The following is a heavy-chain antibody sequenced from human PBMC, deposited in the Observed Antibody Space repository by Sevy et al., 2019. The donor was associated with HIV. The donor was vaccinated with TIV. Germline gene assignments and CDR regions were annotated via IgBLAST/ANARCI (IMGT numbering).Heavy chain of an antibody. CDR3: ARATAGTAPHYSYYTMDV. Sequence: GESLKISCKGSGYIFTNYWIGWVRQMPGKGLEWMGTIYPGDSDSRYSPSFQGQVTISADKSISTAYVQWSSLKASDTAMYYCARATAGTAPHYSYYTMDVWGQGTTVTVSS. J-gene: IGHJ6*02. V-gene: IGHV5-51*01. CDR2: IYPGDSDS. D-gene: IGHD6-13*01. CDR1: GYIFTNYW.